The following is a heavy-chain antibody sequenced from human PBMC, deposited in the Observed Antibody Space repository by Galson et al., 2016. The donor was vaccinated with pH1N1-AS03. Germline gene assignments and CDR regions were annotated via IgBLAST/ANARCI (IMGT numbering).Heavy chain of an antibody. CDR2: INAGNGNT. D-gene: IGHD1-26*01. CDR3: ARGRGSYGREV. J-gene: IGHJ6*02. Sequence: SVKVSCKASGYTFISYVMHWVRQAPGQRLEWMGWINAGNGNTTYSQSFQGRVTMTRDTSASKAYMELSSLRSEDSAVYYCARGRGSYGREVWGQGTTVTVSS. V-gene: IGHV1-3*01. CDR1: GYTFISYV.